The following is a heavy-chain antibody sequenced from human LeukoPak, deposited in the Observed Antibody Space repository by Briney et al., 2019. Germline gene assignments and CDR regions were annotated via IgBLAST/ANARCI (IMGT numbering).Heavy chain of an antibody. CDR2: IERDGSEK. CDR3: AGGSGWLIDN. V-gene: IGHV3-7*01. D-gene: IGHD6-19*01. CDR1: GFTFNSYW. J-gene: IGHJ4*02. Sequence: PGGSLRLSCAASGFTFNSYWMSWVRQAPGKGLEWVANIERDGSEKNYVDAVKGRSTISRDNAENALYRKMNTLRPEDTAVYYGAGGSGWLIDNWGQGTLVPSPQ.